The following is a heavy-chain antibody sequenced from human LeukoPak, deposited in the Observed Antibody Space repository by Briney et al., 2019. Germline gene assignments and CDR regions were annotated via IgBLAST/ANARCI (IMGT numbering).Heavy chain of an antibody. J-gene: IGHJ4*02. CDR3: ARGGPKRGYSYGYGPTTFDY. CDR1: GYTFTSYD. D-gene: IGHD5-18*01. V-gene: IGHV1-8*01. CDR2: MNPNSGNT. Sequence: ASVKVSCKASGYTFTSYDINWVRQATGQGFEWMGWMNPNSGNTGYAQKFQGRVTMTRNTSISTAYMELSSLRSEDTAVYYCARGGPKRGYSYGYGPTTFDYWGQGTLVTVSS.